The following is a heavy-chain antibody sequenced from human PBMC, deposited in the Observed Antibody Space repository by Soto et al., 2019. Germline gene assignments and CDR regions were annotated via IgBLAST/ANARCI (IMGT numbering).Heavy chain of an antibody. J-gene: IGHJ6*02. CDR3: AKNGQPPYYYYGMDV. CDR1: GYTFTRYG. V-gene: IGHV1-18*01. D-gene: IGHD2-8*01. CDR2: ISGYNGDT. Sequence: QGQLVQSGGEVKRPVASVKVSCKASGYTFTRYGISWVRQAPGQGLEWMGWISGYNGDTKYAQKFQGRVTMTVDTSTTTAYMELRSLTSDDRAVYYCAKNGQPPYYYYGMDVWGQGTTVPVSS.